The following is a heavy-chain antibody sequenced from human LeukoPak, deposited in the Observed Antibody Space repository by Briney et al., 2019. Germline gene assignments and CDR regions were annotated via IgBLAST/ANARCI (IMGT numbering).Heavy chain of an antibody. CDR2: ITPTADWT. J-gene: IGHJ6*02. CDR1: GFTFSSCS. V-gene: IGHV3-23*01. D-gene: IGHD6-6*01. Sequence: GGSLRLSCVASGFTFSSCSMTWVRQAPGKGLECVSTITPTADWTFYADSVKGRFSISRDNSKNTVYLQMNSLRAEDTAVYYCTRGPGRNSSPYYGMDVWGQGTTVTVSS. CDR3: TRGPGRNSSPYYGMDV.